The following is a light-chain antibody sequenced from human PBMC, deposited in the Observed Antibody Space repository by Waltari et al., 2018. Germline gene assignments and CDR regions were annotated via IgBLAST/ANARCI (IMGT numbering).Light chain of an antibody. Sequence: DVQVTQSPSSLSASVGDSVTITCRTSQDIDRYLIWYQQKPGNAPKLLIYAASYLQSGVPSRFSGSGSGTDFSLTISSLQAEDVAVYYCQQYYSTGTFGPGTKVDIK. CDR3: QQYYSTGT. CDR1: QDIDRY. CDR2: AAS. J-gene: IGKJ3*01. V-gene: IGKV1-39*01.